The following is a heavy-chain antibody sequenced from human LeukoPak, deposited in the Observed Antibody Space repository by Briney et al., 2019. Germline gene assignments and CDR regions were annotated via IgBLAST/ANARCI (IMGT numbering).Heavy chain of an antibody. CDR2: IYYSGST. CDR1: GGSISSYY. V-gene: IGHV4-59*01. Sequence: SETLSLTCTVSGGSISSYYWSWIRQPPGKGLEWIGYIYYSGSTNYTPSLKSRVTISVDTSKNQFSLKLSSVTAADTAVYYCARDVVVRAAFDIWGQGTMVTVSS. J-gene: IGHJ3*02. CDR3: ARDVVVRAAFDI. D-gene: IGHD2-15*01.